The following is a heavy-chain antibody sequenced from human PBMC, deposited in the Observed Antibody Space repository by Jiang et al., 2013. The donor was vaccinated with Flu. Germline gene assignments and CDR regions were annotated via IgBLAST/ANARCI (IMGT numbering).Heavy chain of an antibody. J-gene: IGHJ2*01. D-gene: IGHD4-17*01. CDR1: GGSITNHY. CDR2: SITWEH. Sequence: GLLKPSETLSLTCTVSGGSITNHYWSWIRQPQGRGWSGLGISITWEHQLQPSLKSRVTISVDTSKNQFSLKLSSVTAADTAVYYCARVPVTTIYWYFDLWGRGTLVTVSS. V-gene: IGHV4-59*11. CDR3: ARVPVTTIYWYFDL.